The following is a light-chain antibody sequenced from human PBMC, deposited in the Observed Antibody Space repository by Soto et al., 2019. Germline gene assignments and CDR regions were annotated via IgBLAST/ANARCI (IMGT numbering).Light chain of an antibody. CDR1: QSVGTK. V-gene: IGKV3-15*01. J-gene: IGKJ1*01. CDR3: QQYSSWLWT. Sequence: IVMTQPPATLSVSPGERANLSCRASQSVGTKLAWYQQTPGQAPRLLLYGASNRATGVPARISGSVSGTEFTLTIASLQSEDFAVYYCQQYSSWLWTFGQGTKVDIK. CDR2: GAS.